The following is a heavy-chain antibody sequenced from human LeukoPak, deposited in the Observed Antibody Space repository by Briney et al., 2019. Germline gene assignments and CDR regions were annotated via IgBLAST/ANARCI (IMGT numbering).Heavy chain of an antibody. CDR2: INHSRST. CDR3: AGGPWELWFLY. V-gene: IGHV4-34*01. J-gene: IGHJ4*02. Sequence: SETLSLTCAVYGGSFSGYYLSWIRQPPGKGLEWIGEINHSRSTNYNPSLKSRVTISVDTSKNQFSLKLSSVTAADTAVYYCAGGPWELWFLYWGQGTLVTVSS. CDR1: GGSFSGYY. D-gene: IGHD5-18*01.